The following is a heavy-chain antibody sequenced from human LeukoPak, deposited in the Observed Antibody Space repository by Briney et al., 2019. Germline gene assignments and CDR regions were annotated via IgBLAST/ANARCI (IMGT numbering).Heavy chain of an antibody. V-gene: IGHV1-46*01. J-gene: IGHJ4*02. CDR2: INPSGGST. CDR1: GYTFTSYY. D-gene: IGHD4-17*01. Sequence: ASVKVSCKASGYTFTSYYMHWVRQAPGQGLEWMGIINPSGGSTSYAQKFQGRVTMTRDTSTSTVYMELSSLRSEDTAVYYCAREGPDYGDYRPYFGYWGQGTLVTVSS. CDR3: AREGPDYGDYRPYFGY.